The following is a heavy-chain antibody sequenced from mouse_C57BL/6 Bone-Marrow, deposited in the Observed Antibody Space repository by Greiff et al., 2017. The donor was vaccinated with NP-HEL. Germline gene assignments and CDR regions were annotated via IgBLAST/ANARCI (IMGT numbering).Heavy chain of an antibody. CDR3: ARFYYSWFAY. CDR1: GYTFTSYW. Sequence: QVQLKQPGAELVKPGASVKLSCKASGYTFTSYWMHWVKQRPGQGLEWIGMIHPNSGSTNYNEKFKSKATLTVDKSSSTAYMQLSSLTSEDSAVYYCARFYYSWFAYWGQGTLVTVSA. V-gene: IGHV1-64*01. CDR2: IHPNSGST. D-gene: IGHD2-1*01. J-gene: IGHJ3*01.